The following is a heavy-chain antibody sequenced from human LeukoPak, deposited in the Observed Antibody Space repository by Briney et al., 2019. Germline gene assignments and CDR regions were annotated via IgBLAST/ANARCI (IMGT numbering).Heavy chain of an antibody. CDR2: ISSSSSYI. J-gene: IGHJ3*02. CDR3: ARGRGYSGYDAFDI. D-gene: IGHD5-12*01. CDR1: GFTFSSYS. Sequence: GGSLRLSCAASGFTFSSYSMNWVRQAPGKGLEWVSSISSSSSYIYYADSVKGRFTISRDNAKNSLYLQMNSLRAGDTAVYYCARGRGYSGYDAFDIWGQGTMVTVSS. V-gene: IGHV3-21*01.